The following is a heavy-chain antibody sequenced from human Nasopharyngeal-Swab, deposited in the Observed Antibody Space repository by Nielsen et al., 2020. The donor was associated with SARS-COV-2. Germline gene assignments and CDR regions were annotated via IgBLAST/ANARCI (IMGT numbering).Heavy chain of an antibody. CDR2: ISGSGGST. J-gene: IGHJ5*02. Sequence: GESLKISCAASGFTFSSYAMSWVRQAPGKGLEWVSAISGSGGSTYYADSVKGRFTISRDNSKNTLYLQMNSLRAEDTAVYYCAKDSHPGWFDPWGQGTLVTVSS. CDR3: AKDSHPGWFDP. V-gene: IGHV3-23*01. CDR1: GFTFSSYA.